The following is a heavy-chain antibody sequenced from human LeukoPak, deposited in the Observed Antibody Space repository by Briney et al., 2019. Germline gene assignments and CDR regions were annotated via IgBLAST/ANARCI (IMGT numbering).Heavy chain of an antibody. CDR2: IYTSGST. J-gene: IGHJ3*02. CDR3: ARGRGSYRDAFDT. Sequence: KPSETLSLTCTVSGGSISSGSYYWSWIRQPAGKGLEWIGRIYTSGSTNYNPSLKSRVTISVDTSKNQFSLKLSSVTAADTAVYYCARGRGSYRDAFDTWGQGTMVTVSS. D-gene: IGHD1-26*01. V-gene: IGHV4-61*02. CDR1: GGSISSGSYY.